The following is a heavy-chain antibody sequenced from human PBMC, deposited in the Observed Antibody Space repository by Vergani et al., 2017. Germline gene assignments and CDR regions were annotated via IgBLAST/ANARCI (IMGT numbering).Heavy chain of an antibody. CDR2: IDWDDDE. CDR3: ARIKSSSWSRGGGMDV. CDR1: GFSLSTSGMC. J-gene: IGHJ6*02. V-gene: IGHV2-70*15. Sequence: QVTLRESGPALVKPTQTLTLTCTFSGFSLSTSGMCVSWIRQPPGKALEWLARIDWDDDEYYSTSLKTRLTISKDTSKNQVVLTMTNMDPVDTATYYCARIKSSSWSRGGGMDVWGQGTTVTVSS. D-gene: IGHD6-13*01.